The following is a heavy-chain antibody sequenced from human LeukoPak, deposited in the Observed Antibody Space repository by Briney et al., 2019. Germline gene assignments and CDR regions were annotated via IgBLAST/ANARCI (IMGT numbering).Heavy chain of an antibody. V-gene: IGHV3-53*01. CDR3: ARDRGGYIDY. CDR1: GFSVSNTY. D-gene: IGHD2-15*01. Sequence: PGGSLRLSCAASGFSVSNTYMSWVRQAPGKGLEWVSIIYSGGNTYYADSVKGRFTISRDNSKNTLYLQMNSLRAEDTAVYYCARDRGGYIDYWGQGTLVTVSS. CDR2: IYSGGNT. J-gene: IGHJ4*02.